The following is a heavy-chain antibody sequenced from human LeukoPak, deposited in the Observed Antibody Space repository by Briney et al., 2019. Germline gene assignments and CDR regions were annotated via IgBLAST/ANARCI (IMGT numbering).Heavy chain of an antibody. CDR1: GFTFSNFW. CDR2: TKSRADSYTT. J-gene: IGHJ4*02. D-gene: IGHD7-27*01. CDR3: ARSVYGDYYFDY. V-gene: IGHV3-72*01. Sequence: EGSLRLSCVGSGFTFSNFWMHWVRQAPGKGLEWVGRTKSRADSYTTEYAASVKGRFTISRDDSKNSLYLQMNSLRTEDTGVYYCARSVYGDYYFDYWGQGILVTVAS.